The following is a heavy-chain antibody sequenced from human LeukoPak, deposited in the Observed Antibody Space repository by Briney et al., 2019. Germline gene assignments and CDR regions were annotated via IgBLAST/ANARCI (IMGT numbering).Heavy chain of an antibody. J-gene: IGHJ4*02. CDR3: TSHTVYCSSTSCYSPDH. CDR2: IRSKANSYAT. CDR1: GFTFSGSA. D-gene: IGHD2-2*01. V-gene: IGHV3-73*01. Sequence: PGGSLRLSCAASGFTFSGSAMHWVRQASGKGLEWVGRIRSKANSYATAYAASVKGRFTISRDDSKNTAYLQMNSLKTEDTAVYYCTSHTVYCSSTSCYSPDHWGQGTLVTVSS.